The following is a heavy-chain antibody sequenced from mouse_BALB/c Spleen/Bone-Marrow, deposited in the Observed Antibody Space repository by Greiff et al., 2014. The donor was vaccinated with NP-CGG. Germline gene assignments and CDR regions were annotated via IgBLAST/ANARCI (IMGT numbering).Heavy chain of an antibody. CDR3: ARETTRGAMDY. V-gene: IGHV5-15*02. J-gene: IGHJ4*01. CDR2: ISNLAYSI. CDR1: GFTFSDYG. D-gene: IGHD2-1*01. Sequence: EVQLVESGGALVQPGGSRKLSCAASGFTFSDYGMAWVRQAPGKGPEWVAFISNLAYSIYYTDTVTGRFTISRENAKNTLYLEMSVLRSEDTAMYYCARETTRGAMDYWGQGTSVTVSS.